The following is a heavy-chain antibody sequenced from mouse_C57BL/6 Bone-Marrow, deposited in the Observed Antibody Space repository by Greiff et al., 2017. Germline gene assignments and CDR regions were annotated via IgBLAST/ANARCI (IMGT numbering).Heavy chain of an antibody. CDR1: GFNIKDDY. J-gene: IGHJ2*01. CDR3: TAHYYGLDY. V-gene: IGHV14-4*01. Sequence: SGAELVRPGASVKLSCTASGFNIKDDYMHWVKQRPEQGLEWIGWIDPENGDTEYASKFQGKATITADTSSNTAYLQLSSLTSEDTAVYYCTAHYYGLDYWGQGTTLTVSS. CDR2: IDPENGDT. D-gene: IGHD1-1*01.